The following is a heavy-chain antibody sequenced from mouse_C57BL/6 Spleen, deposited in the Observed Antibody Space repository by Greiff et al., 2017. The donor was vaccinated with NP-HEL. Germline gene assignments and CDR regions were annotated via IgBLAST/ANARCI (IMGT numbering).Heavy chain of an antibody. J-gene: IGHJ2*01. V-gene: IGHV3-6*01. CDR3: ARDSGFLYYFDY. D-gene: IGHD3-2*02. CDR2: IGYDGSN. Sequence: ESGPGLVKPSQSLSLTCSVTGYSITSGYYWNWIRRFPGNKLEWMGSIGYDGSNNYNPSPKNRISITRDTSKNQFFLKLNAVTTEDTATYYCARDSGFLYYFDYWGQGTTLTVSS. CDR1: GYSITSGYY.